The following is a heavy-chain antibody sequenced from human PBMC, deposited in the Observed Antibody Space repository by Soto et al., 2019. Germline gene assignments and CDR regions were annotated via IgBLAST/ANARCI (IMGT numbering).Heavy chain of an antibody. CDR2: INSNSLYT. V-gene: IGHV3-11*06. CDR3: ASAPLGSCNNGVCSRGMDV. D-gene: IGHD2-8*01. CDR1: GFTFSDNY. J-gene: IGHJ6*02. Sequence: KAGGSLRLSCAGSGFTFSDNYMAWIRQAPGKGLEWVSYINSNSLYTHYADSVKGRFTISRDNAKNSLYLQLNSLRAEDTAVYYCASAPLGSCNNGVCSRGMDVWGQGTKVTVSS.